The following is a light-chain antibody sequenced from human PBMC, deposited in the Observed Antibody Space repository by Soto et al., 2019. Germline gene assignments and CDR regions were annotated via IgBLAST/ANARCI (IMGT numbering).Light chain of an antibody. CDR1: QSVSSD. Sequence: EIVMTQSPATLSVSPGERATLSCRASQSVSSDLAWYHQKPGQAPRLLIYGASTRATGIPARFSGSGSGTESTLTINSLQSEDFAVYYCQQYNTWPRTFGQGTKVDIK. CDR3: QQYNTWPRT. J-gene: IGKJ1*01. V-gene: IGKV3-15*01. CDR2: GAS.